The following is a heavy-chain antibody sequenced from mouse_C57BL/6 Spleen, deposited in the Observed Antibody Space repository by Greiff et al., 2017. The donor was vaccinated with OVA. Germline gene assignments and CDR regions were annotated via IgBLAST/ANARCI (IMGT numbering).Heavy chain of an antibody. CDR1: GYTFTSYW. J-gene: IGHJ2*01. D-gene: IGHD1-1*01. CDR2: IYPSDSET. Sequence: QVHVKQPGAELVRPGSSVKLSCKASGYTFTSYWMDWVKQRPGQGLEWIGNIYPSDSETHYNQKFKDKATLTVDKSSSTAYMQLSSLTSEDSAVYYCARSDYYGDYFDYWGQGTTLTVSS. V-gene: IGHV1-61*01. CDR3: ARSDYYGDYFDY.